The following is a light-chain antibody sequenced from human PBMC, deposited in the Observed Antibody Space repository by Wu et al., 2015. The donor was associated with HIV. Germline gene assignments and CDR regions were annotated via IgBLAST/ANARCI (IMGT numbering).Light chain of an antibody. J-gene: IGKJ2*03. Sequence: SCRASQSVSSRHLAWYQHKPGQAPRLLIYLASSRATGIPDRFSGSGSGTDFTLTISRLEPEDFALYYCQQYGDSPRFGQGTKLEIK. V-gene: IGKV3-20*01. CDR3: QQYGDSPR. CDR1: QSVSSRH. CDR2: LAS.